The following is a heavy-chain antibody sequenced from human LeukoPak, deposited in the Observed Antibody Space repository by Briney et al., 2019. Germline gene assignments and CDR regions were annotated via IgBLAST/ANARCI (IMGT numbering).Heavy chain of an antibody. J-gene: IGHJ4*02. CDR3: AREIRDGYIRFDN. CDR2: IYNTGST. Sequence: PSETLSLTCTVSGGSISSYYWSWLRQPPGKGLEWIGFIYNTGSTNYNPSLKSRVTISVDTSKNQFSLKLTSVTAADTAVYYCAREIRDGYIRFDNWGQGTLVTVAS. D-gene: IGHD5-24*01. V-gene: IGHV4-59*01. CDR1: GGSISSYY.